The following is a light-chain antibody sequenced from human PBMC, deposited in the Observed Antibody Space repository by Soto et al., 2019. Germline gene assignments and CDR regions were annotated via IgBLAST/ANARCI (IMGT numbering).Light chain of an antibody. Sequence: QSVLTQPASVSGSHGQSMTISCTGTSSDIGSYNYVSWYQQYPGKAPKLMIYDVSNRPSGVSNRFSGSKSGNTASLTISGLQAADEADYYCSSYTTISTYVFGTGTKVTVL. J-gene: IGLJ1*01. CDR2: DVS. V-gene: IGLV2-14*01. CDR1: SSDIGSYNY. CDR3: SSYTTISTYV.